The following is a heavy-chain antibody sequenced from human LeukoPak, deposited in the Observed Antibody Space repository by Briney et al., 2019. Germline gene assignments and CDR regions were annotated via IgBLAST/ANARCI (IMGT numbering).Heavy chain of an antibody. CDR1: GFTFDDYA. CDR2: ISWNSGSI. Sequence: GGSLRLSCAASGFTFDDYAMHWVRQAPGKGLEWVSGISWNSGSIGYADSVKGRFTISRDNSKNTLYLQMNSLRAEDTAVYYCASARSPQYSSGWYGYYYYYGMDAWGQGTTVTVSS. J-gene: IGHJ6*02. D-gene: IGHD6-19*01. V-gene: IGHV3-9*01. CDR3: ASARSPQYSSGWYGYYYYYGMDA.